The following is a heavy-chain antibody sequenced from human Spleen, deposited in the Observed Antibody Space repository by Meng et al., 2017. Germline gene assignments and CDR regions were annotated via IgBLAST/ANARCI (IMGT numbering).Heavy chain of an antibody. CDR2: IIPTFGTA. J-gene: IGHJ4*02. CDR1: GGTFSSYA. Sequence: SVKVSCKASGGTFSSYAISWGRQAPGQGLEWMGGIIPTFGTANYAQKFQVRVTITADESTSTAYMELSRLRSEETDVYYCARGYDSSGYYYFKDTPKQFDYWGQGTLVTVSS. V-gene: IGHV1-69*13. CDR3: ARGYDSSGYYYFKDTPKQFDY. D-gene: IGHD3-22*01.